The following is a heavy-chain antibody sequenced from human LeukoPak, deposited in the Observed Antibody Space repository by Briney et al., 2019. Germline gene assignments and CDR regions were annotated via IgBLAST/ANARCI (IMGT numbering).Heavy chain of an antibody. V-gene: IGHV3-20*04. CDR3: ARGVGNYGLWFGELPVDY. CDR2: INWNGGST. D-gene: IGHD3-10*01. CDR1: GFTFDDYG. J-gene: IGHJ4*02. Sequence: SGGSLRLSCAASGFTFDDYGMSWVRQAPGKGLEWVSGINWNGGSTGYADSVKGRFTISRDNSKNTLYLQMNSLRAEDTAVYYCARGVGNYGLWFGELPVDYWGQGTLVTVSS.